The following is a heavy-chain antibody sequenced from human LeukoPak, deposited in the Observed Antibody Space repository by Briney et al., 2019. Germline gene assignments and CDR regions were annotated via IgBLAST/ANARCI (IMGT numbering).Heavy chain of an antibody. Sequence: GGSLRLSCAASGFTFSSYAMSWVRQAPGKGLEWVSTISGSGGSTYYADSVKGRFTISRDNSKNTLYLQMNSLRAEGTAVYYCAKLPATYDSSGYYLPHFDYWGQGTLVTVSS. J-gene: IGHJ4*02. CDR1: GFTFSSYA. D-gene: IGHD3-22*01. CDR3: AKLPATYDSSGYYLPHFDY. CDR2: ISGSGGST. V-gene: IGHV3-23*01.